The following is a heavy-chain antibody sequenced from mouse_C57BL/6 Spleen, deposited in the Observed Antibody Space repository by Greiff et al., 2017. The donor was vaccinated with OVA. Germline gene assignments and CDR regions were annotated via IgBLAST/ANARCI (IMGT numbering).Heavy chain of an antibody. CDR1: VYTFPSYW. D-gene: IGHD3-2*01. CDR2: IYPGSGST. CDR3: AREVDSSAFDD. Sequence: VQLQQSGAELVKPGASVKMSCKASVYTFPSYWLTWVKQRPGQGLEWIGDIYPGSGSTNYNEKFKSKATLTVDTSSSTAYMQLSSLTSEDSAVYYCAREVDSSAFDDWGQGTPLTVSS. V-gene: IGHV1-55*01. J-gene: IGHJ2*01.